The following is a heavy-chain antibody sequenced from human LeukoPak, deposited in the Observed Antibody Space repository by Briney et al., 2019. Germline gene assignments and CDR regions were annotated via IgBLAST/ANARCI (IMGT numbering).Heavy chain of an antibody. V-gene: IGHV4-30-2*01. Sequence: SETLSLTCAVSGGSISSGGYSWSWIRQPPGKGLEWIGYIYHSGSTYYNPPLKSRVTISVDRSKNQFSLKLSSVTAADTAVYYCARGNTMVRGAPFDYWGQGTLVTVSS. CDR3: ARGNTMVRGAPFDY. D-gene: IGHD3-10*01. CDR2: IYHSGST. J-gene: IGHJ4*02. CDR1: GGSISSGGYS.